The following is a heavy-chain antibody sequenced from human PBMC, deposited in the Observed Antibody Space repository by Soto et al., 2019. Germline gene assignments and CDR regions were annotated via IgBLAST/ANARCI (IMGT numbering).Heavy chain of an antibody. CDR3: ARDGGRHSGGMDY. Sequence: QVQLVQSGAEVKKPGSSVKVSCKASGGTFSSYSINWVRQAPGQGLEWMGEIIPIFGTANYAQKFQGRVTITAHESTSTAYMELSSLRSEDTAVYYCARDGGRHSGGMDYWGQGTLVTVSS. V-gene: IGHV1-69*01. CDR2: IIPIFGTA. J-gene: IGHJ4*02. D-gene: IGHD1-26*01. CDR1: GGTFSSYS.